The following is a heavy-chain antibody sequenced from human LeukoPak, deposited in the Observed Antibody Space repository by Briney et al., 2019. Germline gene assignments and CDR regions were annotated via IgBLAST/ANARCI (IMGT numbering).Heavy chain of an antibody. CDR3: ARDNYDVDTAMVTGFCFE. J-gene: IGHJ4*02. V-gene: IGHV4-31*03. Sequence: SETLSLTCTVSGGSVSSGGYYWDWIRQHPGKGLEWIGYIYDSGSTYYNPSLKSRVTISVDTSKNQFSLKLSSVTAADTAVYYCARDNYDVDTAMVTGFCFEWGQGTLVTVSS. D-gene: IGHD5-18*01. CDR1: GGSVSSGGYY. CDR2: IYDSGST.